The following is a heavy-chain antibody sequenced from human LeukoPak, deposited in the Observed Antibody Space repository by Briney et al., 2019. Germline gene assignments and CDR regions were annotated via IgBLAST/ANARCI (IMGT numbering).Heavy chain of an antibody. CDR3: AKPQRTYCGGDCYLYYFDY. D-gene: IGHD2-21*02. CDR1: GFTFSIYA. Sequence: GGSLRLSCAASGFTFSIYAMTWVRQAPGKGLEWVSAITDSGATTYYADSVKGRFTISRDNSKNTLYLQMNSLRAEDTAVYYCAKPQRTYCGGDCYLYYFDYWGQGTLVTVSS. V-gene: IGHV3-23*01. J-gene: IGHJ4*02. CDR2: ITDSGATT.